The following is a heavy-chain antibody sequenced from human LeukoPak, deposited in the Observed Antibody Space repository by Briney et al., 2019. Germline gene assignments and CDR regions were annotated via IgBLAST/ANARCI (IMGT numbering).Heavy chain of an antibody. CDR2: IIPIFGTA. CDR3: ARVQQLFLDY. CDR1: GGTFSSYA. V-gene: IGHV1-69*13. J-gene: IGHJ4*02. D-gene: IGHD6-6*01. Sequence: GASVKVSCKASGGTFSSYAISWVRQAPGQGLEWMGGIIPIFGTANYAQKFQGRVTITADESTSTAYMKLSSLRSEDTAVYYCARVQQLFLDYWGQGTLVSVSS.